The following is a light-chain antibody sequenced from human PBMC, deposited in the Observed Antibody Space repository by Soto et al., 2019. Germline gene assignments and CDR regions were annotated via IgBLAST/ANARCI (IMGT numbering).Light chain of an antibody. V-gene: IGKV1D-16*01. Sequence: DIQMTQSPSSLSASVGDRVTITCRASQGIGSFLAWYQHKPGQAPKSLIKTASFVQSGVPSRFGGSGSETEFTLTISSLQPEDFANYYCQQHSSYPRPFGKRTRLEIK. CDR2: TAS. CDR1: QGIGSF. J-gene: IGKJ5*01. CDR3: QQHSSYPRP.